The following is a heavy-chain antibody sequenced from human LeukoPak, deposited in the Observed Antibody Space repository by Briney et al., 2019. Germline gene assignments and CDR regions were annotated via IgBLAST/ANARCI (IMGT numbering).Heavy chain of an antibody. Sequence: PPETLSLTCAVYGGSFSGYYWSWIRQPPGKGLEWIGEINHSGSTNYNPSLKSRVTISVDTSKNQFSLKLSSVTAADTAVYYCARGSRDSSSWYDYWGQGTLVTVSS. CDR3: ARGSRDSSSWYDY. V-gene: IGHV4-34*01. J-gene: IGHJ4*02. CDR2: INHSGST. CDR1: GGSFSGYY. D-gene: IGHD6-13*01.